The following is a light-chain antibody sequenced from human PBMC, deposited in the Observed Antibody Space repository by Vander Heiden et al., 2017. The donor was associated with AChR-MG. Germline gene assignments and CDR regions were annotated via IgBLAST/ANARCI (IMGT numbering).Light chain of an antibody. CDR3: QQRSNAFT. CDR2: NAS. CDR1: QSVSSY. J-gene: IGKJ4*01. V-gene: IGKV3-11*01. Sequence: EIVLTQSPATLPLSPGERATLACRASQSVSSYLAWYQQKPGQAPRLLIYNASNMASDIPARFSGSGSGTDFTLTISSLEPEDFAVYYCQQRSNAFTFGGGTKVEVK.